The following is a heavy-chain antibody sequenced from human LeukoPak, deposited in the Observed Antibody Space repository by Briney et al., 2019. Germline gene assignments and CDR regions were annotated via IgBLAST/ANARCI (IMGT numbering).Heavy chain of an antibody. Sequence: ASVKVSCKASGGTFSSYAISWVRQAPGQGLEWMGGIIPIFGTANYAQKFQGRVTITTDESTSTAYMELSSLRSEDTVVYYCARKSVHNLYYFDYWGQGTLVTVSS. V-gene: IGHV1-69*05. J-gene: IGHJ4*02. CDR2: IIPIFGTA. D-gene: IGHD1-14*01. CDR3: ARKSVHNLYYFDY. CDR1: GGTFSSYA.